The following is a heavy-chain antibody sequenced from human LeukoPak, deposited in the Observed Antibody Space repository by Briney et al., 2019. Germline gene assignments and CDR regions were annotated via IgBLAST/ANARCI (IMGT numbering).Heavy chain of an antibody. V-gene: IGHV3-7*01. CDR2: MKEDGSEK. CDR1: GFTFSKHW. Sequence: GGSLRLSCAASGFTFSKHWMSWVRQAPGKGLEWVANMKEDGSEKYYVDSVKGRFTISRDNAKNSLYLQMNSLRAEDTAVYYCARAAAGTSDYWGQGTLVTVSS. CDR3: ARAAAGTSDY. J-gene: IGHJ4*02. D-gene: IGHD6-13*01.